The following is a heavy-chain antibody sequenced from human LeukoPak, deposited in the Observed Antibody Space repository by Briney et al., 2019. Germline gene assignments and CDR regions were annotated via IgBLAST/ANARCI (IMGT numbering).Heavy chain of an antibody. CDR1: GFTFSSYG. D-gene: IGHD1-26*01. J-gene: IGHJ4*02. V-gene: IGHV3-23*01. CDR3: AKIFQGATTLYFDY. CDR2: ISGSGGST. Sequence: GGSLRLSCAASGFTFSSYGMSWVRQAPGKGLEWVSAISGSGGSTYYADSVKGRFTISRDNSKNTLYLQMNSLRAEDTAVYYCAKIFQGATTLYFDYWGQGTLVTVSS.